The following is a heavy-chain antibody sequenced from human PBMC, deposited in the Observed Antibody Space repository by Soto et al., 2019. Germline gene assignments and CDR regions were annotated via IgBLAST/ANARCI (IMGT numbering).Heavy chain of an antibody. CDR1: GASISTGTYY. V-gene: IGHV4-39*01. J-gene: IGHJ3*01. D-gene: IGHD5-18*01. CDR3: ARHEGYFYGSPSGAFDV. Sequence: QLQLQESGPGLVKPSETLSLTCAVSGASISTGTYYWGWVRQPPGKELEWLGSIFYSGATHYNPSLKSRVTMSADTSNNHFSLRLTSMTAADTAVYYCARHEGYFYGSPSGAFDVWGQGTMVTVSS. CDR2: IFYSGAT.